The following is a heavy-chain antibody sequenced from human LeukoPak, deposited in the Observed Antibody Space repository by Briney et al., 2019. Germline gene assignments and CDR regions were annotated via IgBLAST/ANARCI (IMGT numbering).Heavy chain of an antibody. Sequence: GGSLRLSCAASGFTFSGHWMTWVRQAPGKGLEWVAVISYDGSNKYYADSVKGRFTISRDNSKNTLYLQMNSLRAEDTAVYYCAKETNDFGGMDVWGQGTTVTVSS. V-gene: IGHV3-30*18. CDR1: GFTFSGHW. J-gene: IGHJ6*02. D-gene: IGHD3-3*01. CDR2: ISYDGSNK. CDR3: AKETNDFGGMDV.